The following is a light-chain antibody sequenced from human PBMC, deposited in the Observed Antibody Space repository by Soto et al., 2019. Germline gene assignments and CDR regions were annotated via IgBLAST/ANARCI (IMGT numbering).Light chain of an antibody. CDR2: KAS. CDR1: QSISSW. CDR3: QQYNSEWK. J-gene: IGKJ1*01. Sequence: DIQMTQSPSTLSASVGDRVTITCRASQSISSWLAWYQQKPGKAPKLLIYKASSLESGVPSRFSGSGSGTEFTLTISSLQPDDFATYYCQQYNSEWKFGQGTKVEIK. V-gene: IGKV1-5*03.